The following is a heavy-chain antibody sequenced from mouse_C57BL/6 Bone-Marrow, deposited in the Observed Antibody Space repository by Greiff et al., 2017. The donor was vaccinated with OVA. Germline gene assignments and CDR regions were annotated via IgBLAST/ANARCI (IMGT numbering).Heavy chain of an antibody. J-gene: IGHJ4*01. CDR3: THALGPFMRENYAMDY. Sequence: EVKVEESGGGLVQPGGSMKLSCAASGFTFSDAWMDWVRQSPEKGLEWVAEIRNKANNHATYYAESVKGRFTISRDDSKSSVYLQMNSLRAEDTGIYYCTHALGPFMRENYAMDYWCQGTSVTVSS. V-gene: IGHV6-6*01. CDR2: IRNKANNHAT. D-gene: IGHD1-2*01. CDR1: GFTFSDAW.